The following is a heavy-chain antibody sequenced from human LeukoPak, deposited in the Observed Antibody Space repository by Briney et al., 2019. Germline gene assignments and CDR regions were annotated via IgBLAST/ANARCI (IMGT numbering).Heavy chain of an antibody. CDR1: GGSITSSY. CDR3: AKDPYGTRYFDY. V-gene: IGHV4-59*01. Sequence: SETLSLTCSVSGGSITSSYWTWVRQPPGKGLEFIGYISNAGSTNYNPSLKSRVTISVDTAKNQLSVNLTSVTDADTAVYYCAKDPYGTRYFDYWGQGTLVTVSS. D-gene: IGHD2-2*01. CDR2: ISNAGST. J-gene: IGHJ4*02.